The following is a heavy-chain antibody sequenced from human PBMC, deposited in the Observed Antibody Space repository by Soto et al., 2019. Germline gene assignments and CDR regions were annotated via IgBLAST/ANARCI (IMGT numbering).Heavy chain of an antibody. V-gene: IGHV4-34*01. Sequence: PSATLSLTCAVYGGSFSGYYWSWIRQPPGKGLEWIGEINHSGSTNYNPSLKSRVTISVDTSKNQFSLKLSSVTAADTAVYYCARGRRGFRDLSYYYGMDFWGQGITVSVSS. J-gene: IGHJ6*02. CDR1: GGSFSGYY. CDR2: INHSGST. D-gene: IGHD3-10*01. CDR3: ARGRRGFRDLSYYYGMDF.